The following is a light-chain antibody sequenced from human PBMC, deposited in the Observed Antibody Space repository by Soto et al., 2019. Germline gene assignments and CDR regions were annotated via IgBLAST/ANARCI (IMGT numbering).Light chain of an antibody. Sequence: QSALTQPPSASGSPGQSVTISCTGTSSDVGGYNYVSWYQQHPGKAPKLLISDVSKRPSGVPARFSGSKSGTTASLTVSGLQADDEADYYCSSYAGSNYYVFGTGTKVTVL. CDR1: SSDVGGYNY. CDR3: SSYAGSNYYV. J-gene: IGLJ1*01. CDR2: DVS. V-gene: IGLV2-8*01.